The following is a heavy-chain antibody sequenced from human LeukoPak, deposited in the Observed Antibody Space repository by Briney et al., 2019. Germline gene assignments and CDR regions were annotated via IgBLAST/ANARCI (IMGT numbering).Heavy chain of an antibody. J-gene: IGHJ6*03. Sequence: SETLSLTCAVYGGSFSGYYWSWISQPPGKGLEWHGEINQSGSTNYNPSLKSRVTISVDTSKKQFSLNLSPVTAADTAVYYCAAGCSSTSCYWYYYTDVWGKGTTVIVSS. CDR3: AAGCSSTSCYWYYYTDV. CDR2: INQSGST. V-gene: IGHV4-34*01. CDR1: GGSFSGYY. D-gene: IGHD2-2*01.